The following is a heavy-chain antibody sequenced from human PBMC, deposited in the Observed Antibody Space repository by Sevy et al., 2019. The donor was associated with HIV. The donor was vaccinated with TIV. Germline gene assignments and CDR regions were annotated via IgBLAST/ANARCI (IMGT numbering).Heavy chain of an antibody. CDR1: GFTFSNYW. Sequence: GGSLRLSCAASGFTFSNYWMHWVRQAPGKGLEWVANIKRDGSEKYYVASVKGRFTISRDNAKNSLYLQMNSLRVEDTAVYYCARDCSSTSCLWGMDVWGPGTTVTVSS. V-gene: IGHV3-7*03. J-gene: IGHJ6*02. CDR3: ARDCSSTSCLWGMDV. CDR2: IKRDGSEK. D-gene: IGHD2-2*01.